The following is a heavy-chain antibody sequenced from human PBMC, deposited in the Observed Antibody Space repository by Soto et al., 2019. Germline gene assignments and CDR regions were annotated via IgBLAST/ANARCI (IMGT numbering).Heavy chain of an antibody. CDR3: AKDRSNWNYEGYCYGMDV. D-gene: IGHD1-7*01. V-gene: IGHV3-30*18. CDR2: ISYDGSNK. Sequence: QVQLVESGGGVVQPGRSLRLSCAASGFTFSSYGMHWVRQAPGKGLEWVAVISYDGSNKYYADSVKGRFTISRDNSKNTLYLQMNSLRAEDTAVYYCAKDRSNWNYEGYCYGMDVWGQGTTVTVSS. CDR1: GFTFSSYG. J-gene: IGHJ6*02.